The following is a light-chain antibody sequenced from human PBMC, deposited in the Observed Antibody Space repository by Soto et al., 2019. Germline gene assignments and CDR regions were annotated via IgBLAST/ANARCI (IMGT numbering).Light chain of an antibody. Sequence: DIQMTQSPSTLSASVGDRVTITCRASQSISSWLAWYQQKPGKAPKLLIYKASSLESGVPSRFSGSGSGTEFTLTISSLQPDAFETDYGQDPLAVGHGTKLEIK. CDR1: QSISSW. J-gene: IGKJ2*01. V-gene: IGKV1-5*03. CDR2: KAS. CDR3: QDPLA.